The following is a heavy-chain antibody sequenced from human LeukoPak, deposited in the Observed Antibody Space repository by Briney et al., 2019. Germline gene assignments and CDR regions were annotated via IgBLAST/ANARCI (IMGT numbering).Heavy chain of an antibody. D-gene: IGHD3-22*01. CDR1: GFTFSSYA. Sequence: PGGSLRLSCAASGFTFSSYAMHWVRQAPGKGLEWVAVISYDGSNKYYADSVKGRFTISRDNSKNTLYLQMNSLRAEDTAVYYCARNGYDSSGYYYGDAFDIWGQGTMVTVSS. J-gene: IGHJ3*02. CDR2: ISYDGSNK. CDR3: ARNGYDSSGYYYGDAFDI. V-gene: IGHV3-30-3*01.